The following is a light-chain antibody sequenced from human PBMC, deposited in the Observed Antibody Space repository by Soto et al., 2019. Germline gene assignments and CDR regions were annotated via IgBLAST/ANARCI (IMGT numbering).Light chain of an antibody. J-gene: IGKJ3*01. CDR3: QKYNRAPFT. V-gene: IGKV1-27*01. Sequence: DFQMTQSPSSLSASVGDSVTITCRASQPIYNYLAWYQQKPGKIPKLLISAASTLQSGVPSRFSGSGSGTDFTLTISSLQPEDFATYYCQKYNRAPFTFGPGTKVDF. CDR2: AAS. CDR1: QPIYNY.